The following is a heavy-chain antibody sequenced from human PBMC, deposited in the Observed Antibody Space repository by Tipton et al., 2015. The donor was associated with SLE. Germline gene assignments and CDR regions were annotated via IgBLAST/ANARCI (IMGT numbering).Heavy chain of an antibody. CDR2: IYYSGST. CDR1: GGSISSSSYY. J-gene: IGHJ4*02. D-gene: IGHD1-26*01. Sequence: TLSLTCTVSGGSISSSSYYWGWIRQPPGKGLEWIGSIYYSGSTYYNPSLKSRVTISVDTSKNQFSLKLSSVTAADTAGYYCAGPSGGYSFDYWGQGTLVTVSS. CDR3: AGPSGGYSFDY. V-gene: IGHV4-39*07.